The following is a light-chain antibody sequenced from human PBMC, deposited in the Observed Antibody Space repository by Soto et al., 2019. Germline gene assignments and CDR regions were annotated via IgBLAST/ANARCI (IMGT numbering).Light chain of an antibody. CDR2: EAS. V-gene: IGKV1-33*01. CDR1: EDIYKY. CDR3: QQYESLPFT. Sequence: DIQMTQSPSSLSASVGDRVTITCQATEDIYKYLNWFQKKPGKAPKLLIYEASTLEAGVPSRFTGSGSGTTFTFTLTDQHPDDSATYYCQQYESLPFTFGRGTKVNI. J-gene: IGKJ3*01.